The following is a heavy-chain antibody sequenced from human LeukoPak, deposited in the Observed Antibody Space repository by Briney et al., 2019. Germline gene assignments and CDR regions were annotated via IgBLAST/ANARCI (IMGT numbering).Heavy chain of an antibody. Sequence: SVKVSCKASGGTFSSYAISWVRQAPGQGLEWMGRIIPILGIANYAQKFQGRVTITADKSTSAAYMELSSLRSEDTAVYYCAREARRIQLWFDYWGQGTLVTVSS. J-gene: IGHJ4*02. CDR3: AREARRIQLWFDY. CDR2: IIPILGIA. D-gene: IGHD5-18*01. CDR1: GGTFSSYA. V-gene: IGHV1-69*04.